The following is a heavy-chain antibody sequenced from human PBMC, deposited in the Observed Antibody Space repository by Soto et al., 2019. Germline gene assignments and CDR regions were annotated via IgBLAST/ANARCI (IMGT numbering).Heavy chain of an antibody. V-gene: IGHV1-18*04. CDR2: ISAYNGNT. Sequence: ASVKVSCKASGYTFTSYGISWVRQAPGQGLEWMGWISAYNGNTNYAQKLQGRATMTTDTSTSTAYMELRSLRSDDTAVYYCARDGIAVAGPGYYYYGMDVWGQGTTVTVS. CDR3: ARDGIAVAGPGYYYYGMDV. CDR1: GYTFTSYG. J-gene: IGHJ6*02. D-gene: IGHD6-19*01.